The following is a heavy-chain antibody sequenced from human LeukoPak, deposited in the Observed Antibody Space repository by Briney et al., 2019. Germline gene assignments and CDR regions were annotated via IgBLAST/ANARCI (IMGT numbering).Heavy chain of an antibody. V-gene: IGHV3-7*03. CDR3: ARDTVATIFGVVTGFDP. D-gene: IGHD3-3*01. CDR2: IKQDGSEK. J-gene: IGHJ5*02. Sequence: ETLSLTCAVSGGSISSSNWWGWVRQAPGKGLEWVANIKQDGSEKYYADSVKGRFTISGDNAKNLLYLQMNSLRAEDTAVYYCARDTVATIFGVVTGFDPWGQGNLVTVSS. CDR1: GGSISSSNW.